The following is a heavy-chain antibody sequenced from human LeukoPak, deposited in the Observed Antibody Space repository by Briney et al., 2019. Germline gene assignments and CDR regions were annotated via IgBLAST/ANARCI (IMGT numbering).Heavy chain of an antibody. CDR2: ISYDGSNK. V-gene: IGHV3-30*18. D-gene: IGHD1-26*01. J-gene: IGHJ4*02. CDR3: AKDSGSYYSFFDD. CDR1: GFTFSSYG. Sequence: PGGSLRLSCAASGFTFSSYGMHWVRQAPGKGLEWVAVISYDGSNKYYADSVKGRFTISRDNSKNTLYLQMNSLRAEDTAVYYCAKDSGSYYSFFDDWGQGTLVTVSS.